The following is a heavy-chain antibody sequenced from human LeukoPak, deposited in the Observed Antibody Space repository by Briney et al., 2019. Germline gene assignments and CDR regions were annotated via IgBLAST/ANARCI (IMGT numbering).Heavy chain of an antibody. D-gene: IGHD2-15*01. V-gene: IGHV3-23*01. CDR2: ISGSGGST. J-gene: IGHJ3*02. CDR1: GFTFSSYA. CDR3: AKDRGYCSGGSCYNAFDI. Sequence: PGGSLRLSCAASGFTFSSYAMSWVRQAPGKGLEWVSAISGSGGSTYYADSVKGRFTISRDNSKNTLYLQMNSLRAEDTAVYYCAKDRGYCSGGSCYNAFDIWGQGTMVTVSS.